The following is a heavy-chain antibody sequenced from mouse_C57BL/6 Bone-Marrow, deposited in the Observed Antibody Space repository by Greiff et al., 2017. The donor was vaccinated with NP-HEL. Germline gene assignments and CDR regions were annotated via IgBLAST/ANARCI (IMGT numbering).Heavy chain of an antibody. CDR2: ISNLAYSI. CDR1: GFTFSDYG. J-gene: IGHJ3*01. Sequence: EVKLMESGGGLVQPGGSLKLSCAASGFTFSDYGMAWVRQAPRKGPEWVAFISNLAYSIYYADTVTGRFTISRENAKNTLYLEMSSLRSEDTAMYYCASGGPVAYWGQGTLVTVSA. CDR3: ASGGPVAY. V-gene: IGHV5-15*01.